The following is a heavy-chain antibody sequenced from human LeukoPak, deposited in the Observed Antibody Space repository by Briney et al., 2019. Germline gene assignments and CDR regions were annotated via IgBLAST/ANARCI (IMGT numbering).Heavy chain of an antibody. CDR1: GGSISSGDYY. CDR3: ARDASTVVASSGAFDI. CDR2: IYYSGST. D-gene: IGHD3-10*01. J-gene: IGHJ3*02. V-gene: IGHV4-30-4*01. Sequence: SQTLSLTYTVSGGSISSGDYYWSWIRQPPGKGLEWIGYIYYSGSTNYNPSLKSRVTISVDTSKNQFSLKLSSVTAADTAVYYCARDASTVVASSGAFDIWGQGTMVTVSS.